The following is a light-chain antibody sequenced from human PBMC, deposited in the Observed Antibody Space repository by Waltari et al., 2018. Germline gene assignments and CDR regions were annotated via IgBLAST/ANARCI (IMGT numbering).Light chain of an antibody. CDR2: GAS. Sequence: IVLTQSPGTLSLSPGERVTLFCTARESVGSNQLAWYQQKPGQAHSLLVYGASIRATGIPDRFSGGGSGTDFTLIISRLEPGDSAVFDCQQYVGSPRTFGQGTKVEIK. J-gene: IGKJ1*01. CDR1: ESVGSNQ. V-gene: IGKV3-20*01. CDR3: QQYVGSPRT.